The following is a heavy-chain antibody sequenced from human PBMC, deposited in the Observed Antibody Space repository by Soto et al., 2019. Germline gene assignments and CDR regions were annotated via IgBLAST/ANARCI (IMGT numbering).Heavy chain of an antibody. CDR2: IDGSGGIT. D-gene: IGHD3-10*01. CDR1: GFTFGTTD. CDR3: VKNSGWFNT. J-gene: IGHJ5*02. Sequence: GGSLRLSCAASGFTFGTTDMSWVRQAPGEGRAWVSTIDGSGGITYYADSVKGRFTISRDNSRNTVYLQMNSLRGDDTALYYCVKNSGWFNTWGQGALVTVSS. V-gene: IGHV3-23*01.